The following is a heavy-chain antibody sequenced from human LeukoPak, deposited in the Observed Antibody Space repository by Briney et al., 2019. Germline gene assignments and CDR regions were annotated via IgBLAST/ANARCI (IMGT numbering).Heavy chain of an antibody. CDR3: ARDPVGYSYGYGVDY. CDR2: ISAYNGNT. D-gene: IGHD5-18*01. CDR1: GYTFTSYG. V-gene: IGHV1-18*01. Sequence: ASVKVSCKASGYTFTSYGISWVRQAPGQGLEWMGWISAYNGNTNYAQKLQGRVTMTTDTSTSTAYMELRSLRSDDTAAYYCARDPVGYSYGYGVDYWGQGTLVTVSS. J-gene: IGHJ4*02.